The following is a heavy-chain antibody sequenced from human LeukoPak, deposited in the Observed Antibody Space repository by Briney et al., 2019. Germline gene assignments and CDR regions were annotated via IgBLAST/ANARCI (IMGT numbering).Heavy chain of an antibody. D-gene: IGHD1-14*01. V-gene: IGHV4-61*08. CDR3: ARGGGIRDYYSMDV. CDR2: IYYSGST. CDR1: GGSISSGGYY. J-gene: IGHJ6*02. Sequence: SETLSLTCTVSGGSISSGGYYWSWIRQHPGKGLEWIGYIYYSGSTNYNPSLKSRVSLSVDTSKNQFSLKLTSVTAADTAVYYCARGGGIRDYYSMDVWGQGTTVTVSS.